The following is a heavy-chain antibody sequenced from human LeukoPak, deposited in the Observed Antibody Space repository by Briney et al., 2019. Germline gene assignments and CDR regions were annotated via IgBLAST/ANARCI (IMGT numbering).Heavy chain of an antibody. J-gene: IGHJ4*02. CDR1: GFTFSDYY. Sequence: PGGSLRLSCAASGFTFSDYYMSWIRQAPGKGLEWVSYISSSSSYTNYADSVKGRFTISRDNAKNSLYLQMNSLRAEDTAVYYCARHSVEGSLVEAATFDYWGQGDLVTVSS. CDR3: ARHSVEGSLVEAATFDY. V-gene: IGHV3-11*03. D-gene: IGHD2-15*01. CDR2: ISSSSSYT.